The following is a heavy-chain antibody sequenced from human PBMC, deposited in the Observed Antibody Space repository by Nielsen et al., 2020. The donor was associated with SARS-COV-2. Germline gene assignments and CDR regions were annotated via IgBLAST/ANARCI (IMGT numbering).Heavy chain of an antibody. CDR1: GFTFNNYA. J-gene: IGHJ4*02. CDR2: ISYDGTTE. Sequence: GGSLRLSCAASGFTFNNYALHWVRQAPGKGLEWVAIISYDGTTEYNADFVKGRFIISRHNSKNTLYLQMTSLRVEDTAVYYCAREGPDFDSSYFDYWGQGALVIVSS. D-gene: IGHD6-6*01. CDR3: AREGPDFDSSYFDY. V-gene: IGHV3-30*04.